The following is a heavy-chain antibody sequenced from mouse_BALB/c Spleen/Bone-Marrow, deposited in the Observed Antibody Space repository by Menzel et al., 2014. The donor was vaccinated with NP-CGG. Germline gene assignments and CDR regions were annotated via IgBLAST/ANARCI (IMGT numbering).Heavy chain of an antibody. D-gene: IGHD4-1*01. CDR2: IDPANYNT. V-gene: IGHV14-3*02. Sequence: EVKLLESGAELVKPGASVKLSCTTSGFNIKDPHIHWVKQRPEQGLEWIGRIDPANYNTQYDPKFQGKATITADTPSNAAYLQLNSLTSEDTAVYYCATLTGTFDYWGQGTPVTVSA. J-gene: IGHJ3*01. CDR1: GFNIKDPH. CDR3: ATLTGTFDY.